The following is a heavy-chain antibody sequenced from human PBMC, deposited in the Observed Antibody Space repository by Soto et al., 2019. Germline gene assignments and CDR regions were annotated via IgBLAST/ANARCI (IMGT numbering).Heavy chain of an antibody. CDR1: GFTFSSYG. CDR2: IWYDGSNK. CDR3: ARGLRGYRYGPLDY. V-gene: IGHV3-33*01. D-gene: IGHD5-18*01. J-gene: IGHJ4*02. Sequence: QVQLVESGGGVVQPGRSLRLSCAASGFTFSSYGMHWVRQAPGKGLEWVAVIWYDGSNKYYADSVKGRFTISRDNSKNTLYLQMNSLRAEDTAVYYCARGLRGYRYGPLDYWGQGTLVTVSS.